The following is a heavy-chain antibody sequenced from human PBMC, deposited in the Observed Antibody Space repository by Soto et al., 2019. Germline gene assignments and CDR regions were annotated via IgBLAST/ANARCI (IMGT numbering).Heavy chain of an antibody. Sequence: EVQLLESGGGLVQPGGSLRLSCAASGFTFSSYAMSWVRQAPGKGLEWVSGISGSGGNTFYADSVNGRFTISRDNSKNTLYLQMNSLRAEDTAVYFCAKDERSSSHLFSWLFDLWGRGTLVTVSS. CDR2: ISGSGGNT. CDR3: AKDERSSSHLFSWLFDL. J-gene: IGHJ2*01. D-gene: IGHD6-13*01. V-gene: IGHV3-23*01. CDR1: GFTFSSYA.